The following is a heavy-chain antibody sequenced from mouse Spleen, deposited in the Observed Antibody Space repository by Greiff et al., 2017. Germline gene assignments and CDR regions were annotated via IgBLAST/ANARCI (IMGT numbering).Heavy chain of an antibody. Sequence: VKLQESGPELVKPGASVKISCKASGYAFSSSWMNWVKQRPGKGLEWIGRIYPGDGDTNYNGKFKGKATLTADKSSSTAYMQLSSLTSEDSAVYFCARGAQADPYYFDYWGQGTTLTVSS. CDR1: GYAFSSSW. CDR3: ARGAQADPYYFDY. D-gene: IGHD3-2*02. J-gene: IGHJ2*01. CDR2: IYPGDGDT. V-gene: IGHV1-82*01.